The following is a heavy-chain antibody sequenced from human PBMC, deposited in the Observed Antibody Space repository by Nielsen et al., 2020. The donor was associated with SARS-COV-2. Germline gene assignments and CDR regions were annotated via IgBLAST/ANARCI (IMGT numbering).Heavy chain of an antibody. Sequence: SETLSLTCTVSGDSITSNTYYWGWIRQPPGKRLEWIGSVFYTDYTFYNPSLTSRVTISVDASKNQFSLRLSSVTASDTAVYYCARHVDKTAMDYYWGQGTLVTVSS. J-gene: IGHJ4*02. CDR1: GDSITSNTYY. V-gene: IGHV4-39*01. CDR2: VFYTDYT. CDR3: ARHVDKTAMDYY. D-gene: IGHD2-21*02.